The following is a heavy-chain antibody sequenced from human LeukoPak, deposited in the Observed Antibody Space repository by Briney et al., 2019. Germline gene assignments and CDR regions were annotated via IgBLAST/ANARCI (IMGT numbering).Heavy chain of an antibody. J-gene: IGHJ4*02. Sequence: ASVKVSCKASGYTFTGYYMHWVRQAPGQGLEWMGWINPNSGGTNYAQKFQGRVTMTRDTSISTAYMELSRLRFDDTAVYYCARGWFGCTNGVCYFYLPDYWGQGTLVTVSS. D-gene: IGHD2-8*01. CDR1: GYTFTGYY. CDR3: ARGWFGCTNGVCYFYLPDY. V-gene: IGHV1-2*02. CDR2: INPNSGGT.